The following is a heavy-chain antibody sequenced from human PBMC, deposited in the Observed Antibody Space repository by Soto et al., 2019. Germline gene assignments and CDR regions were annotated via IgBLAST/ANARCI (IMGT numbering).Heavy chain of an antibody. V-gene: IGHV3-30-3*01. CDR1: GFTFSSYA. Sequence: QVQLVESGGGVVQPGRSLRLSCAASGFTFSSYAMHWVRQAPGKGLEWVAVISYDGSNKYYADSVKGRFTISRDNSKNTRYLQMNSLRAEDTAVYYCARDGSSWYDGWFDPWGQGTLVTVSS. D-gene: IGHD6-13*01. CDR3: ARDGSSWYDGWFDP. J-gene: IGHJ5*02. CDR2: ISYDGSNK.